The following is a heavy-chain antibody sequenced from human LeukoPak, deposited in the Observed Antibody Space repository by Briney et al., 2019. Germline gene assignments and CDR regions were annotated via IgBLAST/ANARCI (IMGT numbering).Heavy chain of an antibody. V-gene: IGHV3-30*07. CDR1: GFTLSSYA. Sequence: GGSLCLSCAASGFTLSSYAMHWVPQAPGKRLEWVAVISYDGSNKYYADSVKGRFIISRDNSKNTLYLQMNSLRDEDTAVYYCARDSSYYDSSGLKYWGQGTLVTVSS. D-gene: IGHD3-22*01. J-gene: IGHJ4*02. CDR3: ARDSSYYDSSGLKY. CDR2: ISYDGSNK.